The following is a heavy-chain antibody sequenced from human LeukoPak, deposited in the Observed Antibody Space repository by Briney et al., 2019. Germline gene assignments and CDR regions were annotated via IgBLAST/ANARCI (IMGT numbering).Heavy chain of an antibody. J-gene: IGHJ4*02. CDR2: IRSKANNYAT. D-gene: IGHD3-22*01. Sequence: PGGSPRLSCATSGFTFSGSAIHWVRQASGKGLEWVGRIRSKANNYATTDVASVRGRFTISRDDSKNTAYLQMNSLKTEDTAVYYCTRPSFDSSVSGVVYWGQGTLVTVSS. CDR1: GFTFSGSA. CDR3: TRPSFDSSVSGVVY. V-gene: IGHV3-73*01.